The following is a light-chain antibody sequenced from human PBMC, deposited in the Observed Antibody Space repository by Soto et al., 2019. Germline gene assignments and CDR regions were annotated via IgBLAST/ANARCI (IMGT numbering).Light chain of an antibody. J-gene: IGKJ2*01. CDR2: AAS. V-gene: IGKV1-39*01. Sequence: DIQMTQSPSSLSASVGDRVTITCRASQSMSNYLNWYQQKPWKAPKLLIYAASSLQSGVPSRFSGSGSGTAFTLTISSLQPEDSATYCCQQSYRTPYTFGQGTKLEIK. CDR1: QSMSNY. CDR3: QQSYRTPYT.